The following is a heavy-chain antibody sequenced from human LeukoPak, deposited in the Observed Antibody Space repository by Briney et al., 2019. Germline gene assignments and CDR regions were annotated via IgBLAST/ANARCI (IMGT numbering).Heavy chain of an antibody. J-gene: IGHJ5*02. CDR1: GGSISSGGYY. Sequence: SETLSLTCTVSGGSISSGGYYWSWIRQHPGKGLERIGYIYYSGSTNYNPSLKSRVTISVDTSKNQFSLKLSSVTAADTAVYYCARHLKDIVVVPDDEGWFDPWGQGTLVTVSS. D-gene: IGHD2-2*01. V-gene: IGHV4-61*08. CDR3: ARHLKDIVVVPDDEGWFDP. CDR2: IYYSGST.